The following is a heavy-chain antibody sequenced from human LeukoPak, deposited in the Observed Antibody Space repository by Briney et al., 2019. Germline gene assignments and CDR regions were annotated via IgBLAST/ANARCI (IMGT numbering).Heavy chain of an antibody. CDR1: GYTFTGYY. J-gene: IGHJ4*02. V-gene: IGHV1-2*06. CDR2: INPNSGGT. Sequence: ASVTVSCKASGYTFTGYYMHWVRQAPGQGLEWMGRINPNSGGTNYAQKFQGRVTMTRDTSISTAYMELSRLRSDDTAVYYCARVNRFCESGGDCSIDYWGQGTLVTVSS. D-gene: IGHD2-21*02. CDR3: ARVNRFCESGGDCSIDY.